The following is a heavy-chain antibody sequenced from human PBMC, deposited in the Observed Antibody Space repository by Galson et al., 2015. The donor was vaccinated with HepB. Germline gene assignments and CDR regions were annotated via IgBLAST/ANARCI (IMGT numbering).Heavy chain of an antibody. CDR2: ISSSSSTI. CDR3: ARGRLRALSSGYYPSGSELNWFDP. V-gene: IGHV3-48*02. CDR1: GFTFSSYS. Sequence: SLRLSCAASGFTFSSYSMNWVRQAPGKGLEWVSYISSSSSTIYYADSVKGRFTISRDNAKNSLYLQMNSLRDEDTAVYYCARGRLRALSSGYYPSGSELNWFDPWGQGALVTVSS. J-gene: IGHJ5*02. D-gene: IGHD3-22*01.